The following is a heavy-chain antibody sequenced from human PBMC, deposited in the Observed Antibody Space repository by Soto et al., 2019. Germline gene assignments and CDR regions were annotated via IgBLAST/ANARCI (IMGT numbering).Heavy chain of an antibody. CDR2: IIPIFGTA. J-gene: IGHJ4*02. CDR3: NGGIGLGFDY. Sequence: ASVKVSCKASGGTFSSYAISWVRQAPGQGLEWMGGIIPIFGTANYAQKFQGRVTITADESTSAAYMELSSLRSEDTAVYYCNGGIGLGFDYWGQGTLAAVSS. CDR1: GGTFSSYA. D-gene: IGHD3-16*01. V-gene: IGHV1-69*13.